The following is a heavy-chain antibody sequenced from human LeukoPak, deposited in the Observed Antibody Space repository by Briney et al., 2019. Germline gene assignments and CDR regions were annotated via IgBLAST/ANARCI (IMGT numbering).Heavy chain of an antibody. D-gene: IGHD3-16*01. Sequence: GGSLRLSCAASGFTFSSYSMNWVRQAPGKGLEWVSSISSSSSYMYYADSVKGRFTISRDNAKNSLYLQMNSLRAEDTAVYYCARDRREGEDYFDYWGQGTLVTVSS. CDR1: GFTFSSYS. CDR3: ARDRREGEDYFDY. V-gene: IGHV3-21*01. CDR2: ISSSSSYM. J-gene: IGHJ4*02.